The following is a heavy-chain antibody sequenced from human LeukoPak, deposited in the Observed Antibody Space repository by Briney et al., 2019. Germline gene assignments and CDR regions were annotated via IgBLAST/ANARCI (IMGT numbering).Heavy chain of an antibody. V-gene: IGHV3-21*06. D-gene: IGHD2-2*02. J-gene: IGHJ6*03. CDR3: ARAIVVVPATLRDNYYHYMDV. CDR2: ISSGSSYI. Sequence: PGGSLRLSCAASGFTFSNYNMNWVRQAPGKGLEGVSSISSGSSYIYYADSVKGRFTISRDNARNSLYPQVNRLRAEDTAVYYCARAIVVVPATLRDNYYHYMDVWGKGTTVTVSS. CDR1: GFTFSNYN.